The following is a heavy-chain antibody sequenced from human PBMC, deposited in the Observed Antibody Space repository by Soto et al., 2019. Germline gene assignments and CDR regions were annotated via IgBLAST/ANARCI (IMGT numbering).Heavy chain of an antibody. CDR1: EFTFSSYE. CDR2: ISSSGSSI. Sequence: EVQLVESGGGLVQPGGSLRLSCAASEFTFSSYEMNWVRQAPGKGLEWVSHISSSGSSIYYADSVKGRFTISRDNAKNSLYLQMNRLRAADTAVYYCARYHYDSSGYRFDYWGQVTLLTVSS. V-gene: IGHV3-48*03. CDR3: ARYHYDSSGYRFDY. J-gene: IGHJ4*02. D-gene: IGHD3-22*01.